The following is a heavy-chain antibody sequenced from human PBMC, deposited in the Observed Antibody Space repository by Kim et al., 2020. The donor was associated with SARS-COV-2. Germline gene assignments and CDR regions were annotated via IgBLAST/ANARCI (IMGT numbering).Heavy chain of an antibody. V-gene: IGHV3-74*01. CDR2: ST. D-gene: IGHD1-26*01. CDR3: ARGVRWAPN. Sequence: STSYTDSVKGRFTISSDNAKNTLYLQMNRLRAEDTAVYYCARGVRWAPNWGQGTLVTVSS. J-gene: IGHJ4*02.